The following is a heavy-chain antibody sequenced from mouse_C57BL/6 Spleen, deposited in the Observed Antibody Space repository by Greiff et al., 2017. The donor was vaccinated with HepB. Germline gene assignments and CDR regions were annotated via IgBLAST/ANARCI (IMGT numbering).Heavy chain of an antibody. J-gene: IGHJ2*01. V-gene: IGHV1-55*01. CDR3: ARGRIYDGYYRGYYFDY. CDR1: GYTFTSYW. D-gene: IGHD2-3*01. Sequence: QVQLQQPGAELVKPGASVKMSCKASGYTFTSYWITWVKQRPGQGLEWIGDIYPGSGSTNYNEKFKSKATLTVDTSSSTAYMQLSSLTSEDSAVYYCARGRIYDGYYRGYYFDYWGQGTTLTVSS. CDR2: IYPGSGST.